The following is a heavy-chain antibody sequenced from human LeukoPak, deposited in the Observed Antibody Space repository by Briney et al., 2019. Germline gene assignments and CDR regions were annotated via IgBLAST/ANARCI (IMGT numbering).Heavy chain of an antibody. Sequence: TSETLSLTCTVSGSPVNFYYLSWIRHSAEKGLEWIGRIYTRGNTNYNPSLKSRVTLSVDTSRNQFSLMWSSVTAADTAVYYCAKESRLGGASGSHHFDYWGQGVLVTVSS. V-gene: IGHV4-4*07. CDR1: GSPVNFYY. CDR2: IYTRGNT. D-gene: IGHD3-10*01. J-gene: IGHJ4*02. CDR3: AKESRLGGASGSHHFDY.